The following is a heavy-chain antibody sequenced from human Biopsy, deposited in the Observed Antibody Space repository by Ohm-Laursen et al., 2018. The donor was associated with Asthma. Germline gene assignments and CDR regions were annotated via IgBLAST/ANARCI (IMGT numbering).Heavy chain of an antibody. CDR2: TNERGVT. CDR3: ARGPELDV. CDR1: PGSFSGFF. V-gene: IGHV4-34*01. Sequence: SDTLSLTCGVYPGSFSGFFWTWIRQSPGKGLEWIGETNERGVTNNNPSLKSRVIISIDTYWNRVSLKLTSVTAADTAVYYCARGPELDVWGQGTTVTASS. J-gene: IGHJ6*02.